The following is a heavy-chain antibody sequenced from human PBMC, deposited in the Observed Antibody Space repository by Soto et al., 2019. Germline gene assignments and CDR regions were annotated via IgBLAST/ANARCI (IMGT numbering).Heavy chain of an antibody. V-gene: IGHV4-59*01. Sequence: SETLSLTCTVSGGSISSYYWSWIRQPPGKGLEWIGYIYYSGSTNYNPSLKSRVTISVDTSKNQFSLKLSSVTAADTAVYYCAREGGIVVVPAASYYYYGMDVWGQGTTVTSP. CDR3: AREGGIVVVPAASYYYYGMDV. J-gene: IGHJ6*02. CDR1: GGSISSYY. D-gene: IGHD2-2*01. CDR2: IYYSGST.